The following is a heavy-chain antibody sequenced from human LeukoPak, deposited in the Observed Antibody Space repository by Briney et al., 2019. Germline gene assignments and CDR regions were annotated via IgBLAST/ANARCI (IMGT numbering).Heavy chain of an antibody. V-gene: IGHV1-69*06. CDR1: GGTFSSYA. Sequence: GASVKVSCKASGGTFSSYAISWVRQAPGQGLEWMGGIIPIFGTANYAQKFQGRVTITADKSTSTAYMELSSLRSEDTAVYYCAAEGDSGYDRVIDYWGQGTLVTVSS. CDR3: AAEGDSGYDRVIDY. D-gene: IGHD5-12*01. J-gene: IGHJ4*02. CDR2: IIPIFGTA.